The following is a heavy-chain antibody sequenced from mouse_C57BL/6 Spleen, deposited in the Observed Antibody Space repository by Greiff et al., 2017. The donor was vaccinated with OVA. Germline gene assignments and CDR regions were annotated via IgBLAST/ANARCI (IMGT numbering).Heavy chain of an antibody. CDR1: GYTFTSYW. Sequence: QVQLQQSGAELVKPGASVKMSCKASGYTFTSYWITWVKQRPGQGLEWVGDNYPGSGSSNYNEKFKSKGTLTVDTSSSTAYMQLSSLTSEDSAVYYCARSTPSMDYWGQGTSVTVSS. J-gene: IGHJ4*01. CDR3: ARSTPSMDY. CDR2: NYPGSGSS. V-gene: IGHV1-55*01.